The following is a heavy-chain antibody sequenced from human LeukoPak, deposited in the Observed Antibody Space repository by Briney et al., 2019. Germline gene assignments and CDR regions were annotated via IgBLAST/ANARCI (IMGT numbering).Heavy chain of an antibody. D-gene: IGHD3-3*01. V-gene: IGHV3-53*01. CDR3: ASPFITTYWDV. J-gene: IGHJ6*02. Sequence: GGSLRLSCAASGFTVSSNYMSWVPQAPGKGLEWVSVIYSGGSTYYPDSWKGRFTISRDNSKNTLYLQMTSLSAADTAVSYCASPFITTYWDVWGQGTTVTVSS. CDR1: GFTVSSNY. CDR2: IYSGGST.